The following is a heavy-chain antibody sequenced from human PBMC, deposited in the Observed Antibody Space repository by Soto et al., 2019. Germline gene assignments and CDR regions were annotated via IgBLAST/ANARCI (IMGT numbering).Heavy chain of an antibody. CDR3: ATVTGYYYDSSGPGGYYYGMDV. D-gene: IGHD3-22*01. CDR2: FDPEDGET. Sequence: ASVKVSCKVSGYTLTELSMHWMRQAPGKGLEWMGGFDPEDGETIYAQKFQGRVTMTEDTSTDTAYMELSSLRSEDTAVYYCATVTGYYYDSSGPGGYYYGMDVWGQGTTVTVSS. V-gene: IGHV1-24*01. CDR1: GYTLTELS. J-gene: IGHJ6*02.